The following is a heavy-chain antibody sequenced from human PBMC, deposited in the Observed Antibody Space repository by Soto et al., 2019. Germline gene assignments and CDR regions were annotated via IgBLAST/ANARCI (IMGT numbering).Heavy chain of an antibody. Sequence: SETLSLTCPVSGGSLSGYYWTWIRQSPGKGRGWIGYFYSSANSKHNPSLNSRVTISIDTSKNQFSLKLSSVSAADTAVYYCARDLLHGDSYCGMDGCGQGTT. CDR1: GGSLSGYY. CDR3: ARDLLHGDSYCGMDG. D-gene: IGHD1-26*01. V-gene: IGHV4-59*01. J-gene: IGHJ6*02. CDR2: FYSSANS.